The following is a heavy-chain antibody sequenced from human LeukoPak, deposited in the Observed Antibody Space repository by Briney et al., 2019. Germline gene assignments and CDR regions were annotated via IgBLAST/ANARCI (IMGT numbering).Heavy chain of an antibody. J-gene: IGHJ4*02. CDR1: GGSISSYY. CDR3: ARFPQGGFNYFDY. Sequence: SETLSLTCTVSGGSISSYYWSRIRQPPGKGLEWIGYIYYSGNTNYNPSLKSRVTISVDTSKNLFSLKLNSVTTADTAVYYCARFPQGGFNYFDYWGQGALVTVPS. D-gene: IGHD5-24*01. V-gene: IGHV4-59*01. CDR2: IYYSGNT.